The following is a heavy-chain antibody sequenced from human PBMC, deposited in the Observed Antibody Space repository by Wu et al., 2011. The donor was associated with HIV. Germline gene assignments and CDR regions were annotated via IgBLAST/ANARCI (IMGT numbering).Heavy chain of an antibody. D-gene: IGHD2-2*02. CDR3: ARDTNYTLAYYYMDV. V-gene: IGHV1-2*02. CDR1: GYTFTGYY. Sequence: QVQLVQSGAEVKKPGASVKVSCKASGYTFTGYYMDWVRQAPGQGLEWMGWINPNSGGTNYAQKFQGRVTMTRDTSISTAYMDLSRLKSDDTAVYYCARDTNYTLAYYYMDVWGIGTTVLVSS. J-gene: IGHJ6*03. CDR2: INPNSGGT.